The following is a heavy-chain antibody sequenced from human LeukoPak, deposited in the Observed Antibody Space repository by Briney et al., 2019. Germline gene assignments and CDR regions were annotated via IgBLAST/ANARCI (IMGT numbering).Heavy chain of an antibody. D-gene: IGHD2-21*01. V-gene: IGHV4-59*01. Sequence: SETLSLTCTVSGDSISSYYWSWIRQPPRKGLEWIGYIYYSGSTNYNPSLKSRVTISVDTSKNQFSLKLSSVTAADTAVYYCARDFHIAGFDPWGQGTLVTVSS. CDR3: ARDFHIAGFDP. CDR1: GDSISSYY. J-gene: IGHJ5*02. CDR2: IYYSGST.